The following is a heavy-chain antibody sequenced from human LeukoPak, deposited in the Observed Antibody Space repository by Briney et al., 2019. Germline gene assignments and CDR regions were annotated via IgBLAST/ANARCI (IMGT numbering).Heavy chain of an antibody. Sequence: PSETLSLTCTVSGGSISSYYWSWIRQPAGKGLEWIGRIYTSGSTFYNPSLKSRVTMSVDTSKNQFSLKMSSVTAADTAVFYCARGGQRFFDIWGQGTLVTVSS. CDR1: GGSISSYY. CDR3: ARGGQRFFDI. CDR2: IYTSGST. J-gene: IGHJ3*02. V-gene: IGHV4-4*07. D-gene: IGHD3-10*01.